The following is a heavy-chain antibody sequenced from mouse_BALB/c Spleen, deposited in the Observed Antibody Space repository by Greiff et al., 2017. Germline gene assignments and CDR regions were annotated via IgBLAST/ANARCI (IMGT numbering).Heavy chain of an antibody. CDR1: GYSITSDYA. CDR3: ARGDSWFAY. V-gene: IGHV3-2*02. J-gene: IGHJ3*01. D-gene: IGHD3-3*01. CDR2: ISYSGST. Sequence: EVQLVESGPGLVKPSQSLSLTCTVTGYSITSDYAWNWIRQFPGNKLEWMGYISYSGSTSYNPSLKSRISITRDTSKNQFFLQLNSVTTEDTATYYCARGDSWFAYWGQGTLVTVSA.